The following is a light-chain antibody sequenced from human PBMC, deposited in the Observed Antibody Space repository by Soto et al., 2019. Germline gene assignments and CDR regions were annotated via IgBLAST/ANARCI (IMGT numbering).Light chain of an antibody. CDR2: GAS. V-gene: IGKV3-20*01. J-gene: IGKJ4*01. CDR1: QRVNSNY. Sequence: EIVLTQSPGTLSLSPGERATLSYRASQRVNSNYLAWYQQKPGQAPRLLIYGASSRATGIPDRFSGSGSGTDFTLTITRLDPEDVAVYYCQQYGSTPLTFGGGTKVEIK. CDR3: QQYGSTPLT.